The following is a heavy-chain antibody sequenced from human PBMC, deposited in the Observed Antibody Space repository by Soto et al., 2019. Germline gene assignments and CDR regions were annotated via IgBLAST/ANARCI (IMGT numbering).Heavy chain of an antibody. CDR2: ISAYNGNT. CDR3: ARDGAFIAAAETQKYFDY. Sequence: QVPLVQSGAEVKKPGASVKVSCKASGYTFTSYGISWVRQAPGQGLEWMGWISAYNGNTNYAQKLQGRVTMTTDTSTSTAYMELRSLRSHDTAVDYCARDGAFIAAAETQKYFDYWGQGTLVTVSS. J-gene: IGHJ4*02. D-gene: IGHD6-13*01. CDR1: GYTFTSYG. V-gene: IGHV1-18*01.